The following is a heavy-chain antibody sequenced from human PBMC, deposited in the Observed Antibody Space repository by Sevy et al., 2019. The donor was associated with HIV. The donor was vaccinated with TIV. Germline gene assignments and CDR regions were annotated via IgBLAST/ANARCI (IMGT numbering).Heavy chain of an antibody. CDR2: ITSRGGRT. Sequence: GGSLRLSCAASEFTFSNYAMSWVRRAPGKGLGWVSTITSRGGRTYYADSVRGRFTISGDNSKHTLYLQMNSLRAEDTAVYYCATYYYDSSGYYSAGWFDPWGQGTLVTVSS. V-gene: IGHV3-23*01. D-gene: IGHD3-22*01. CDR1: EFTFSNYA. J-gene: IGHJ5*02. CDR3: ATYYYDSSGYYSAGWFDP.